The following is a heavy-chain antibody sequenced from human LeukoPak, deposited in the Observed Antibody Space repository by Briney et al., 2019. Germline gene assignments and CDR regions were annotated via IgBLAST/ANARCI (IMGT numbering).Heavy chain of an antibody. J-gene: IGHJ4*02. D-gene: IGHD1-26*01. CDR1: GDSISSSNYY. CDR3: ARLEWEAGY. CDR2: IYYSGST. V-gene: IGHV4-39*01. Sequence: SETLSLTCTVSGDSISSSNYYWGWIRQPPGKGLEWIGSIYYSGSTYYNPSLKSRVTISVDTSKNQFSLKLSSVTAADTAVYYCARLEWEAGYWGQGTLVTVSS.